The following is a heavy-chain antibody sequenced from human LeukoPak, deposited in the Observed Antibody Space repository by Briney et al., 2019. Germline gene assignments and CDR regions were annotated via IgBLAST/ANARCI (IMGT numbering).Heavy chain of an antibody. D-gene: IGHD5-12*01. CDR3: ARAARVATFFDY. CDR2: IYTSGST. V-gene: IGHV4-59*10. CDR1: GGSFSGYY. J-gene: IGHJ4*02. Sequence: SETLSLTCAVYGGSFSGYYWSWIRQPAGKGLEWIGRIYTSGSTNYNPSLKSRVTMSVDTSKNQFSLKLSSVTAADTAVYYCARAARVATFFDYWGRGTLVTVSS.